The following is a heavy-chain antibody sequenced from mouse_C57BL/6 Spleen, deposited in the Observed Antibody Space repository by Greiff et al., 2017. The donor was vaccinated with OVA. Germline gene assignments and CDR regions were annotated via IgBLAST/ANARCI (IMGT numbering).Heavy chain of an antibody. Sequence: QVHVKQPGAELVRPGSSVKLSCKASGYTFTSYWMHWVKQRPIQGLEWIGNIDPSDSETHYNQKFKDKATLTVDKSSSTAYMQLSSLTSEDSAVYYCARGLYPGFDYWGQGTTLTVSS. V-gene: IGHV1-52*01. CDR3: ARGLYPGFDY. D-gene: IGHD6-2*01. CDR1: GYTFTSYW. J-gene: IGHJ2*01. CDR2: IDPSDSET.